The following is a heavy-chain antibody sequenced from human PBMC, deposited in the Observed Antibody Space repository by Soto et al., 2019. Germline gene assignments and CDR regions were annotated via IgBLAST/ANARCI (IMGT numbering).Heavy chain of an antibody. CDR3: AKDRRGSSTWSDY. J-gene: IGHJ4*02. D-gene: IGHD6-13*01. V-gene: IGHV3-23*01. Sequence: LRLSCAASGFTFSSYAMSWVRQTPGKGLEWVSAISGSGDSTDYADSVKGRFAISRDNSKNTLFLQMNSLRAEDTAVYYCAKDRRGSSTWSDYWGQGTLVTVSS. CDR2: ISGSGDST. CDR1: GFTFSSYA.